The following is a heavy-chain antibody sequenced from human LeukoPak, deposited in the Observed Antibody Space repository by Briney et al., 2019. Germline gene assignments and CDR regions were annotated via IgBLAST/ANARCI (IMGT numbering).Heavy chain of an antibody. CDR2: ISGSGGST. CDR3: ARDQGWYCSGGSCKPFDY. V-gene: IGHV3-23*01. D-gene: IGHD2-15*01. CDR1: GFTFSSYA. Sequence: GGSLRLSCAASGFTFSSYAMSWVRQAPGKGLEWVSAISGSGGSTYYADSVKGRFTISRDNSKNTLYLQMNSLRAEDTAVYYCARDQGWYCSGGSCKPFDYWGQGTLVTVSS. J-gene: IGHJ4*02.